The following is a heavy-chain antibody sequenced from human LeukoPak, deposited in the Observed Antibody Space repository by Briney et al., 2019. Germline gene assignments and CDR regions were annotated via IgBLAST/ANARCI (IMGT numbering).Heavy chain of an antibody. CDR1: GFTVSSNY. J-gene: IGHJ4*02. D-gene: IGHD3-16*01. CDR3: ATSGEWRYFDY. CDR2: IYSGGST. Sequence: GGSLRLSCAASGFTVSSNYMSWVRQAPGKGLEWVSVIYSGGSTYYADSVKGRFTISRDNSKNTLYLQMNSLRAEDTAVYYCATSGEWRYFDYWGQGTLVTVSS. V-gene: IGHV3-53*01.